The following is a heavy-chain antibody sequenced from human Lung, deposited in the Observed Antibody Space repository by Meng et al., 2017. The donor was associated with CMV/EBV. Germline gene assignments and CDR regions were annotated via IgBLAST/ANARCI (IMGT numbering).Heavy chain of an antibody. Sequence: RLRLPVSRPGVVRPSGPLSLTCTVSGGSISSSGYYWGWIRQPPGKGLEWIGSIHYRGSTYYNPSLKGRVTISVDTSKNQFSLKVNSVTAADTAVYYCGREALSIAVASTDHWGQGTLVTVSS. CDR1: GGSISSSGYY. CDR3: GREALSIAVASTDH. J-gene: IGHJ4*02. V-gene: IGHV4-39*06. D-gene: IGHD6-19*01. CDR2: IHYRGST.